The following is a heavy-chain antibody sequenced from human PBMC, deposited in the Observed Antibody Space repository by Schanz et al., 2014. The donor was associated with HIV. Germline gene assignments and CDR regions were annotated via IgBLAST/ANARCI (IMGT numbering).Heavy chain of an antibody. V-gene: IGHV3-23*04. D-gene: IGHD3-10*01. Sequence: EVQLVESGGDLVNPGGSLRLSCAASGFTFSTYWMHWVRQAPGKGLVWVSAISRSGGSTFYSDSVKGRFTISRDNPKNMLYLQMNSLRAEDTAVYYCAKCPTMVRGTGMDVWGQGTTVTVSS. J-gene: IGHJ6*02. CDR1: GFTFSTYW. CDR2: ISRSGGST. CDR3: AKCPTMVRGTGMDV.